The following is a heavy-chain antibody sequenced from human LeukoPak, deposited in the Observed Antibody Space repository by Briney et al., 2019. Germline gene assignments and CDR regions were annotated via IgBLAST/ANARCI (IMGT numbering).Heavy chain of an antibody. CDR1: GYRFSDHY. CDR3: TLVRFGAYYF. V-gene: IGHV1-69-2*01. CDR2: FDPEDDET. D-gene: IGHD1-26*01. J-gene: IGHJ4*02. Sequence: ASVKVSCKGSGYRFSDHYMRWVRQVAGKEGEWVGRFDPEDDETKYADRFRGRVTMTANTSTDTAYMNLSGLTCDDTAIYYSTLVRFGAYYFWGQGTLVVVSS.